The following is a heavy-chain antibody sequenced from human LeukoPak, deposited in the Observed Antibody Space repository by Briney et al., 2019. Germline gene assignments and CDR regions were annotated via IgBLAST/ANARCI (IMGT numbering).Heavy chain of an antibody. D-gene: IGHD2-21*01. Sequence: PGGSXRLSWAASGFTFSSYGMHWVRQAPGKGLGWVPFIRFLQTNQYYSDSLNSRFTISTDHSKTTLYLQISRLRAEHTAVYYCPRGLYSEIYFFYFWRQGTLLTLSS. J-gene: IGHJ4*02. V-gene: IGHV3-30*02. CDR3: PRGLYSEIYFFYF. CDR1: GFTFSSYG. CDR2: IRFLQTNQ.